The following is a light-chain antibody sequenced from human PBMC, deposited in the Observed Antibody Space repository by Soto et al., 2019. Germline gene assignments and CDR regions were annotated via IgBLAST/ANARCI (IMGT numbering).Light chain of an antibody. Sequence: QSALTQPASVSGSPGQSITLSCTGTSSDIGSYNRVSWYQQPPGTAPKLIIYEVNNRPSGVPDRFSGSKSGNTAYLTISGLQAEDEADYYCNSFTTSSTYVFGTGTKLTVL. J-gene: IGLJ1*01. CDR2: EVN. CDR1: SSDIGSYNR. CDR3: NSFTTSSTYV. V-gene: IGLV2-18*02.